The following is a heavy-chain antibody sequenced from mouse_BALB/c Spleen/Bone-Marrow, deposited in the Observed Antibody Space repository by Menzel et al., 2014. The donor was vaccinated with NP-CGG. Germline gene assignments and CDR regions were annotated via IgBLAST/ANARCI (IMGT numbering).Heavy chain of an antibody. CDR1: GFSLTTHG. CDR2: IWSGGST. CDR3: ARINYGSRRYWYFDV. Sequence: QVQLKESGPGLVQPSQSLSITCTVSGFSLTTHGVHWVRQSPGKGLEWLGVIWSGGSTDYNAAFISRLSISKDNSKSQVFFKMNSLQANDTAIYYCARINYGSRRYWYFDVWGAGTTVTVSS. J-gene: IGHJ1*01. V-gene: IGHV2-2*02. D-gene: IGHD1-1*01.